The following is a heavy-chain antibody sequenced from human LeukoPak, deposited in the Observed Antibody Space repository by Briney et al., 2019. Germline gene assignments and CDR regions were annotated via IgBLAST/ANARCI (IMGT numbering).Heavy chain of an antibody. J-gene: IGHJ4*02. CDR2: ISAYNGNT. V-gene: IGHV1-18*01. CDR3: ARRPAYYYDSSGYRLDY. Sequence: EASVKVSCKASGYTFTSYGISWVRQAPGQGLEWMGWISAYNGNTNYAQKLQGRVTMTTDTSTSTAYMELRSLRSDDTAVYYCARRPAYYYDSSGYRLDYWGQGTLVTVSS. D-gene: IGHD3-22*01. CDR1: GYTFTSYG.